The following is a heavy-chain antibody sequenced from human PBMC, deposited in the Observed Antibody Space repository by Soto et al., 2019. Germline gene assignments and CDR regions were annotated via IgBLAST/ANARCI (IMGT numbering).Heavy chain of an antibody. CDR3: ARGRYSGYDIDY. CDR1: GGSISSGGYY. Sequence: SETLSLTCTVSGGSISSGGYYWSWIRQHPGKGLEWIGYIYYSGSTYYNPSLKSRVTISVDTSKNQFSLKLSSVTAADTAVYYCARGRYSGYDIDYWGQGTLVTVSS. J-gene: IGHJ4*02. D-gene: IGHD5-12*01. V-gene: IGHV4-31*03. CDR2: IYYSGST.